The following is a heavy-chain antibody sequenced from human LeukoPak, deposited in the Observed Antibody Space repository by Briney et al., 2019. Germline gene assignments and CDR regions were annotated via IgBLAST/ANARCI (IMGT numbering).Heavy chain of an antibody. D-gene: IGHD6-19*01. V-gene: IGHV3-30-3*01. CDR2: ISYDGSNK. J-gene: IGHJ4*02. Sequence: GGSLRLSCAASGFTFSSYAMHWVRQAPGKGLEWEAVISYDGSNKYYADSVKGRFTISRDNSKNTLYLQMNSLRAEDTAVYYCARTFSSGWYSPTDYWGQGTLVTVSS. CDR3: ARTFSSGWYSPTDY. CDR1: GFTFSSYA.